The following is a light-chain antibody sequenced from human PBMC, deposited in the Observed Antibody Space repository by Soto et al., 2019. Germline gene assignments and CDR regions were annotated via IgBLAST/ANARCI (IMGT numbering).Light chain of an antibody. CDR2: ENN. CDR3: ATWDDSRSGPV. Sequence: QSVLRQPPSASGTPGQSVTISCSGSTANIGSSSVYWYQQLPGTAPKVFIYENNRRPSGGPDRFSGSKSGTSASLAISGRRSEDEAEYYCATWDDSRSGPVFGGGTKLTVL. V-gene: IGLV1-47*01. CDR1: TANIGSSS. J-gene: IGLJ2*01.